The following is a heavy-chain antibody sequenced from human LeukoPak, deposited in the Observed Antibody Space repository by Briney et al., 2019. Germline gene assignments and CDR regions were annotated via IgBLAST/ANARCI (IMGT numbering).Heavy chain of an antibody. CDR2: TYYRSQQWHS. CDR3: GRETDFGVVTN. V-gene: IGHV6-1*01. Sequence: SQTLSLTCAISGDSVSSNGASWNWIRQSPSRGLEWLGRTYYRSQQWHSDYAPSVKGRITLNPDTSKNQFSLQRNSVTPEDKAVYYCGRETDFGVVTNWGQGTLVTVSS. J-gene: IGHJ1*01. CDR1: GDSVSSNGAS. D-gene: IGHD3-3*01.